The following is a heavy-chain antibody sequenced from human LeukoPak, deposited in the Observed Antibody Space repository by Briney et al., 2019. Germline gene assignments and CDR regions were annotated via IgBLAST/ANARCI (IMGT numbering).Heavy chain of an antibody. CDR1: AFTFSGYA. CDR3: ARVACAGSCNWRFYYMDV. V-gene: IGHV3-30-3*01. D-gene: IGHD2/OR15-2a*01. CDR2: ISYDGTNK. J-gene: IGHJ6*03. Sequence: GGSLRLSCAASAFTFSGYAMHWVRQTPGKGLEWVAVISYDGTNKYYADSVKGRFTISRDNSKNTLYLQMNSLRTEDTAVYYCARVACAGSCNWRFYYMDVWGKGTTVTVSS.